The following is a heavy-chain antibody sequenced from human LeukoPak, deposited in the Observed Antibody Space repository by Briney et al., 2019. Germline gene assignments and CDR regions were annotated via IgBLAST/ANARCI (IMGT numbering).Heavy chain of an antibody. V-gene: IGHV3-23*01. CDR1: GFVFSSYA. CDR2: LSDSGGKT. Sequence: GGSLRLSCAASGFVFSSYAMSWVRQAPGKGLEWVSTLSDSGGKTYYADSVKGRLTIYRDNSKNTLYLQMNSLRAEDTAVYYCAKVGLRLGGDYWGQGTLVTVSS. J-gene: IGHJ4*02. D-gene: IGHD4-17*01. CDR3: AKVGLRLGGDY.